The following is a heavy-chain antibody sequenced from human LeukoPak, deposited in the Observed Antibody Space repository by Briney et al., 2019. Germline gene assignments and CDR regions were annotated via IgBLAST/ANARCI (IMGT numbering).Heavy chain of an antibody. CDR1: GFTFDDYA. CDR3: ASQGFGTSH. J-gene: IGHJ4*02. CDR2: ISWNSGSI. D-gene: IGHD1-14*01. V-gene: IGHV3-9*01. Sequence: GGSLRLSCAASGFTFDDYAMHWVRQAPGKGLEWVSGISWNSGSIGYADSVKGRFTISRDNAKNSLYLQMNSLRAEDTALYYCASQGFGTSHWGQGTLVTVSS.